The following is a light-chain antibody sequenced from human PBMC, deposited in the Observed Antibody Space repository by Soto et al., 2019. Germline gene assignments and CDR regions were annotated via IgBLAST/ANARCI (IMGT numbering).Light chain of an antibody. J-gene: IGKJ5*01. CDR3: QGYDSSPLLT. Sequence: EIALTQSPGTLSLSPGETATLSCRASQTVNSDYLAWFQQRPGQAPRLLIFATSRRATDIPDRFSGSGSGTDFTLAIRRLEPEDCAVYYCQGYDSSPLLTFGQGTRLEIK. CDR2: ATS. CDR1: QTVNSDY. V-gene: IGKV3-20*01.